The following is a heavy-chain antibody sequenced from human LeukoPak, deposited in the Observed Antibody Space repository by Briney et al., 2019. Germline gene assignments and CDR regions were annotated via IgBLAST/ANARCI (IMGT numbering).Heavy chain of an antibody. J-gene: IGHJ5*02. CDR2: ISGSGGST. Sequence: GGSLRLSCAASGFTFSSYAMSWVRQAPGKGLEWVSAISGSGGSTYYADSVKGRFTISRDNSKNTPYLQMNSLRAEDTAVYYCAKDGIAAAKSNWFDPWGQGTLVTVSS. CDR1: GFTFSSYA. CDR3: AKDGIAAAKSNWFDP. V-gene: IGHV3-23*01. D-gene: IGHD6-13*01.